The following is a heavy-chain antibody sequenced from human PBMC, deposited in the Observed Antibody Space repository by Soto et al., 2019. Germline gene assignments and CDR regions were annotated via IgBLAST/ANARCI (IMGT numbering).Heavy chain of an antibody. CDR3: ARVLPPFDP. Sequence: QVQLVQSGAEVKKPGASVKVSCKASGYTFTSYGISWVRQAPGQGLEWMGWINAYNGNTNYAQKLQGRATMTAVTSTSTAYMALRSLRSDGTAVYYCARVLPPFDPWGQGTLVTVSS. CDR1: GYTFTSYG. V-gene: IGHV1-18*01. CDR2: INAYNGNT. J-gene: IGHJ5*02.